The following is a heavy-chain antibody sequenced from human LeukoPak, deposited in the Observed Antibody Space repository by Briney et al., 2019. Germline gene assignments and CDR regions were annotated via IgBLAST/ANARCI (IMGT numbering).Heavy chain of an antibody. Sequence: GGSLRLSCAASGFTFSTYSMNWVRQAPGKGLEWVSSISTSSRYIYYADSVKGRFTVSRDNAKNSLYLQMNGLRAEDTAVYYCARHEPVITPSSYCYGMDVWGPGTTVIVSS. CDR1: GFTFSTYS. J-gene: IGHJ6*02. CDR3: ARHEPVITPSSYCYGMDV. D-gene: IGHD4-23*01. CDR2: ISTSSRYI. V-gene: IGHV3-21*01.